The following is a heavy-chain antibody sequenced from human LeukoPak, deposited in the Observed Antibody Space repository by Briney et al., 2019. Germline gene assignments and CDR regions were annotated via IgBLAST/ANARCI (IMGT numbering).Heavy chain of an antibody. V-gene: IGHV4-34*01. J-gene: IGHJ4*02. Sequence: SETLSLTCAVYGGSFSGYHWSWIRQPPGKGLEWIGEINHSGSTNYNPSLKSRVTISVDTSKNQFSLKLSSVTAADTAVYYCARLNGYNGKADYWGQGTLVTVSS. CDR1: GGSFSGYH. CDR3: ARLNGYNGKADY. CDR2: INHSGST. D-gene: IGHD5-24*01.